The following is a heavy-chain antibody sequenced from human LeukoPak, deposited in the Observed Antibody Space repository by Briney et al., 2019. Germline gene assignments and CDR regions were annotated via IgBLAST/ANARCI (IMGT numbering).Heavy chain of an antibody. Sequence: ASVKVSCKVSGDTLTELSMHWVRQAPGKGLEWMGGFDPEDGETIYAQKFQGRVTMTEDTSTDTAYMELSSLRSEDTAVYYCATGPTYSSGWYGPFDYWGQGTLVTVSS. D-gene: IGHD6-19*01. CDR1: GDTLTELS. J-gene: IGHJ4*02. CDR3: ATGPTYSSGWYGPFDY. V-gene: IGHV1-24*01. CDR2: FDPEDGET.